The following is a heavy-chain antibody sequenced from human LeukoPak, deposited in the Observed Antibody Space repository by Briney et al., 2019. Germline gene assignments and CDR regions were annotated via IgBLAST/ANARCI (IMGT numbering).Heavy chain of an antibody. Sequence: GESLKISCKGSGYTFTNYWIGWVRQMPGKGLEWMTIIYPGDSDTRYSPSFQGQVTISADKSISTAYLQWSSLKASDTAMYYCARRGGSYPYYFDYWGQGTLVTVSS. J-gene: IGHJ4*02. D-gene: IGHD1-26*01. CDR1: GYTFTNYW. CDR3: ARRGGSYPYYFDY. V-gene: IGHV5-51*01. CDR2: IYPGDSDT.